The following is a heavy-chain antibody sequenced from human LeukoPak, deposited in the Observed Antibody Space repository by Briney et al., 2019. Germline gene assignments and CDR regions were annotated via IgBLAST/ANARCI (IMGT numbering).Heavy chain of an antibody. V-gene: IGHV4-59*01. D-gene: IGHD3-16*02. CDR2: IYYSGST. CDR3: ARASYAGPFDY. J-gene: IGHJ4*02. Sequence: SETLSLTCTGSGVSISSYYWSWIRQPPGKGLEWIGYIYYSGSTNYNPSLKSRVTISVDTSKNQFSLKLSSVTAADTAVYYCARASYAGPFDYWGQGTLVTVSS. CDR1: GVSISSYY.